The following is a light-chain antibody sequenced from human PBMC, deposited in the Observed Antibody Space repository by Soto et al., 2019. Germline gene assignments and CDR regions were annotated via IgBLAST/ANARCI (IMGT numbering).Light chain of an antibody. Sequence: DIQMTQSPSTLSASVGDRVTITCRADQSITRWLAWFQQKPGKAPSLLIYDATNLQPGVPSRFSGSGSGTEFTLTSSSLQPDDFATYYCQQYNGYSHSFGQGTRVEIK. J-gene: IGKJ2*01. CDR3: QQYNGYSHS. CDR1: QSITRW. CDR2: DAT. V-gene: IGKV1-5*01.